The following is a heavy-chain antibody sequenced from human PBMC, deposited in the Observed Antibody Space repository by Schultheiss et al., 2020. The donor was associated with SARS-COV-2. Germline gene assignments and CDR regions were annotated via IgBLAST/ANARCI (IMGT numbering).Heavy chain of an antibody. V-gene: IGHV3-11*04. Sequence: GESLKISCTASGFTFGDYAMSWFRQAPGKGLEWLAYIHSRLSPTFYADSVKGRFTISRDNAKNSLYLQMNSLRVEDTAVYYCARDHPPSTAGLDLWGQGTMVTVSS. CDR2: IHSRLSPT. D-gene: IGHD2-2*01. J-gene: IGHJ3*01. CDR3: ARDHPPSTAGLDL. CDR1: GFTFGDYA.